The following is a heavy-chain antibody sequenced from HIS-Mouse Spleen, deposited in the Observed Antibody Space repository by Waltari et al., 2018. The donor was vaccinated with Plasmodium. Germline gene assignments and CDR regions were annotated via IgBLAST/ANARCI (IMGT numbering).Heavy chain of an antibody. D-gene: IGHD3-10*01. J-gene: IGHJ4*02. CDR1: GRSFSGYY. Sequence: QVQLQQWGAGLLTPSETLSLTCAVYGRSFSGYYWSWIRQPPGKGLEWIGEINHSGSTNYNPSLKSRVTISVDTSKNQFSLKLSSVTAADTAVYYCASSGSGSYYYWGQGTLVTVSS. CDR3: ASSGSGSYYY. V-gene: IGHV4-34*01. CDR2: INHSGST.